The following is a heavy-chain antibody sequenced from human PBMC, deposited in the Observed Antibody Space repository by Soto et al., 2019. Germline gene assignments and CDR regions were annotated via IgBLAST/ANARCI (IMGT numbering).Heavy chain of an antibody. J-gene: IGHJ6*02. CDR1: GGTFSSYA. CDR3: ARGYSYETRGYCYYGMDV. V-gene: IGHV1-69*06. Sequence: QVQLVQSGAEVKKPGSSVKVSCKASGGTFSSYAISWVRQAPRQGLEWMGGIIPIFGTANYAQKFQGRVTITADKSTSTAYMELSSLRSEDTAVYYCARGYSYETRGYCYYGMDVWVQGTTVTVSS. CDR2: IIPIFGTA. D-gene: IGHD5-18*01.